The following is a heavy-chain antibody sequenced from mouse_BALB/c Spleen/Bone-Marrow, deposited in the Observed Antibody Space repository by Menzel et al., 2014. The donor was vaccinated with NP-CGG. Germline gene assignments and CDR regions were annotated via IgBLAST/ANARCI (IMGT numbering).Heavy chain of an antibody. Sequence: QVQLQQSGAELVKPGASVKLSCQASGYTFTSYWMHWVQQRPGQGLEWIGEINPSNGRADYNEKFRSKATLTVDRSSSTAYMQLSSLTSEDAAVYYCARAGGYDGFAYWGQGTLVTVPA. D-gene: IGHD2-2*01. V-gene: IGHV1S81*02. J-gene: IGHJ3*01. CDR2: INPSNGRA. CDR1: GYTFTSYW. CDR3: ARAGGYDGFAY.